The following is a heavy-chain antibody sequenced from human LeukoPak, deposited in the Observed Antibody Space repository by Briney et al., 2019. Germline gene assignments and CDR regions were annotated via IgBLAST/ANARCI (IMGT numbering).Heavy chain of an antibody. J-gene: IGHJ4*02. CDR3: AREWYSSGWHGTDY. V-gene: IGHV7-4-1*02. Sequence: ASVKVSCKASGYTFTRYAMNWVRQAPGQGPEWMGWINTNTGNPTYAQGFTGRFVFSLDTSVSTAYLQISSLKAEDTAVYYCAREWYSSGWHGTDYWGQGTLVTVSS. CDR2: INTNTGNP. CDR1: GYTFTRYA. D-gene: IGHD6-19*01.